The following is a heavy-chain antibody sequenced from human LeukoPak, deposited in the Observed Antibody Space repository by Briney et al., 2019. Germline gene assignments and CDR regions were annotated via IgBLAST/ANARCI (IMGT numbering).Heavy chain of an antibody. Sequence: GASVKGSCKASGYTFTGYYMHWVRQAPGQGLEWMGWINPNSGGTNYAQKFQGRATMTRDTSISTAYMELSRLRSDDTAVYYCARGDIVVVPAASWFDPWGQGTLVTVSS. CDR3: ARGDIVVVPAASWFDP. CDR2: INPNSGGT. CDR1: GYTFTGYY. D-gene: IGHD2-2*01. J-gene: IGHJ5*02. V-gene: IGHV1-2*02.